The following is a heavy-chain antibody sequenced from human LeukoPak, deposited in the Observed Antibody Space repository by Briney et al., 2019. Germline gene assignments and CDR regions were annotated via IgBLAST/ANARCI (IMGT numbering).Heavy chain of an antibody. Sequence: PGGSLRLSCAASGFTFSSYWMSLVRQAPGKGLEWVAVIWYDGSNKYYADSVKGRFTISRDNSKNTLYLQMNSLRAEDTAVYYCARDPYDSQVGGYYGMDVWGQGTTVTVSS. J-gene: IGHJ6*02. V-gene: IGHV3-33*08. CDR3: ARDPYDSQVGGYYGMDV. D-gene: IGHD3-3*01. CDR2: IWYDGSNK. CDR1: GFTFSSYW.